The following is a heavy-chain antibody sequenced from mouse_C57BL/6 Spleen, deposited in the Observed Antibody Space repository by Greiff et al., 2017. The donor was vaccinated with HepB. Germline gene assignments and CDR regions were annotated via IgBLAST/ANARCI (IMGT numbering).Heavy chain of an antibody. V-gene: IGHV1-20*01. D-gene: IGHD2-5*01. CDR1: GYSFTGYF. Sequence: EVKLMESGPELVKPGDSVKISCKASGYSFTGYFMNWVMQSHGKSLEWIGRINPYNGDTFYNQKFKGKATLTVDKSSSTAHMELRSLTSEDSAVYYCARGGSNYVSMDYWGQGTSVTVSS. CDR3: ARGGSNYVSMDY. CDR2: INPYNGDT. J-gene: IGHJ4*01.